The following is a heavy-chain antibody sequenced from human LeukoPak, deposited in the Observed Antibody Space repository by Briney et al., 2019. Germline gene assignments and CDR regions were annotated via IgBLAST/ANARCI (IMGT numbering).Heavy chain of an antibody. V-gene: IGHV3-48*03. CDR2: ISSSGSTI. Sequence: PGGSLRLSCAASGFTFSSYEMNWVRQAPGKGLEWVSYISSSGSTIYYADSVKGRFTISRDNAKNSLYLQMNSLRAEDTAVYYCARDRKVWFGELSGAYYYYGMDVWGQGPRSPSP. J-gene: IGHJ6*02. CDR3: ARDRKVWFGELSGAYYYYGMDV. CDR1: GFTFSSYE. D-gene: IGHD3-10*01.